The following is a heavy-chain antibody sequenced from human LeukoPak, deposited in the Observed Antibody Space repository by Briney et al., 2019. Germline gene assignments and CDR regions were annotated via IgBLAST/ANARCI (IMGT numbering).Heavy chain of an antibody. V-gene: IGHV3-48*04. Sequence: GGSLRLSCAASGFTFSSYSMNWVRQAPGKGLEWVSYISSSSSTIYYADSVKGQFTISRDNAKNSLYLQMNSLRAEDTAVYYCARGRMTTVNYWGQGTLVTVSS. CDR3: ARGRMTTVNY. CDR2: ISSSSSTI. CDR1: GFTFSSYS. J-gene: IGHJ4*02. D-gene: IGHD4-17*01.